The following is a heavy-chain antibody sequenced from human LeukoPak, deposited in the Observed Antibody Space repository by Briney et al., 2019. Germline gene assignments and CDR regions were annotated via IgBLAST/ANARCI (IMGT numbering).Heavy chain of an antibody. CDR1: GGSISSSNYY. D-gene: IGHD6-19*01. V-gene: IGHV4-39*07. Sequence: SETLSLTCTVSGGSISSSNYYWGWIRQPPGKGLEWIGNIFYSGSTYYSPSLRSRVTISLDTSRNQFSLKLNSVTAADTAVYYCARETIAVAGEWGQGTLVTVSS. CDR3: ARETIAVAGE. CDR2: IFYSGST. J-gene: IGHJ4*02.